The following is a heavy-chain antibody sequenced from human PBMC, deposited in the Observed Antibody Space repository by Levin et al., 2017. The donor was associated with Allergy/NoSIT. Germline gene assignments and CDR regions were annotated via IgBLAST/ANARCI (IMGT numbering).Heavy chain of an antibody. CDR3: ARQYYYDSSGYWDWYFDL. Sequence: GESLKISCKASGYTFTSYGISWVRQAPGQGLEWMGWISAYNGNTNYAQKLQGRVTMTTDTSTSTAYMELRSLRSDDTAVYYCARQYYYDSSGYWDWYFDLWGRGTLVTVSS. D-gene: IGHD3-22*01. J-gene: IGHJ2*01. CDR1: GYTFTSYG. V-gene: IGHV1-18*01. CDR2: ISAYNGNT.